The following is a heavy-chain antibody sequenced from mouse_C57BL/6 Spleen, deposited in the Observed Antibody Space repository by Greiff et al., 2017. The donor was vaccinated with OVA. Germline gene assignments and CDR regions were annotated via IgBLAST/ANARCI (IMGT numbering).Heavy chain of an antibody. CDR3: ARSDDYDGGGFAY. Sequence: QVQLQQSGAELVRPGSSVKLSCKASGYTFTSYWMHWVKQRPIQGLEWIGNIDPSDSETHYNQKFKDKATLTVDKSSSTAYMQLSSLTSEDSAVYYCARSDDYDGGGFAYWGQGTLVTVSA. J-gene: IGHJ3*01. D-gene: IGHD2-4*01. CDR2: IDPSDSET. V-gene: IGHV1-52*01. CDR1: GYTFTSYW.